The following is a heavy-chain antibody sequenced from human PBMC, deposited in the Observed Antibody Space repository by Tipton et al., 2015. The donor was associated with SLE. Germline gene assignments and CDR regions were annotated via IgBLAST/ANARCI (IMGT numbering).Heavy chain of an antibody. J-gene: IGHJ4*02. CDR2: IYHSGRT. CDR3: ARSKDRVFDY. D-gene: IGHD5-12*01. V-gene: IGHV4-38-2*01. CDR1: GYSISSGYY. Sequence: TLSLTCAVSGYSISSGYYWGWIRQPPGKGLEWIGSIYHSGRTYYNPSLKSRVTISVDTSKNQFSLKLSSVTAADTAVYYCARSKDRVFDYWGQGTLVTVSS.